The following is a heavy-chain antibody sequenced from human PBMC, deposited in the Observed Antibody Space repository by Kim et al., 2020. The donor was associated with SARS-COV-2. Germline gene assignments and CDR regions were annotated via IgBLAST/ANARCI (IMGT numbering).Heavy chain of an antibody. Sequence: GGSLRLSCAASGFTFSSYAMGWVRQAPGKGLEWVSAISGSGGSTYYADSVKGRFTISRDNSKNTLYLQMNSLRAEDTAVYYCANQWWLRTHAFDIWGQGTMVTVSS. CDR1: GFTFSSYA. CDR2: ISGSGGST. D-gene: IGHD5-12*01. CDR3: ANQWWLRTHAFDI. V-gene: IGHV3-23*01. J-gene: IGHJ3*02.